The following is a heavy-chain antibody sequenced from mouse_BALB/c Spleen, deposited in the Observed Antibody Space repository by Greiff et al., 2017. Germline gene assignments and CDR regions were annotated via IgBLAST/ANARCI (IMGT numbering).Heavy chain of an antibody. CDR2: INPSNGRT. V-gene: IGHV1S81*02. D-gene: IGHD2-4*01. CDR1: GYTFTSYW. CDR3: AREDYDGPWFAY. J-gene: IGHJ3*01. Sequence: QVQLQQPGAELVKPGASVKLSCKASGYTFTSYWMHWVKQRPGQGLEWIGEINPSNGRTNYNEKFKSKATLTVDKSSSTAYMQLSSLTSEDSAVYYCAREDYDGPWFAYWGQGTLVTVSA.